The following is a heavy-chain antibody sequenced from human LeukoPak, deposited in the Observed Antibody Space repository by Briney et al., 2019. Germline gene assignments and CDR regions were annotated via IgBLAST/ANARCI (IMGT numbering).Heavy chain of an antibody. D-gene: IGHD6-6*01. V-gene: IGHV3-30*02. CDR3: AKLYSSSSFDY. CDR2: IRYDGGNK. J-gene: IGHJ4*02. CDR1: GFTFSSYG. Sequence: PGGSLRLSCAASGFTFSSYGMHWVRQAPGKGLEWVAFIRYDGGNKYYADSVKGRFTISRDNSKNTLYLQMNSLRAEDTAAYYCAKLYSSSSFDYWGQGTLVTVSS.